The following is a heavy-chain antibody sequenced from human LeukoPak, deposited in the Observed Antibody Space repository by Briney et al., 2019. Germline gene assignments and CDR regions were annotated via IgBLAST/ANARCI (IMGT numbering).Heavy chain of an antibody. V-gene: IGHV4-39*01. CDR1: GGSISSSSYY. CDR2: IYYSGST. D-gene: IGHD3-22*01. Sequence: SETLSLTCTVSGGSISSSSYYWGWIRQPPGRGLEWIASIYYSGSTYYNPSLKSRVTISVDTSKNQFSLKLSSVTAADTAVYYCASEYYYDSSGYLNWFDPWGQGTLVTVSS. J-gene: IGHJ5*02. CDR3: ASEYYYDSSGYLNWFDP.